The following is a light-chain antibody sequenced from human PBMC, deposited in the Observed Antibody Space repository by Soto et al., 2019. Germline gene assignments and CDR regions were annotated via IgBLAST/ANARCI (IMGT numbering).Light chain of an antibody. CDR2: GTS. Sequence: AIQMTQSPSSLSASVGDRVIITCRASQAIRTELGWYQQRPGKAPKLLIYGTSNLQSGVPSRFSGSGSGTAFTLTINGLQPEDFATYYCLQDYSYPRTFGQGTKVDIK. V-gene: IGKV1-6*01. J-gene: IGKJ1*01. CDR1: QAIRTE. CDR3: LQDYSYPRT.